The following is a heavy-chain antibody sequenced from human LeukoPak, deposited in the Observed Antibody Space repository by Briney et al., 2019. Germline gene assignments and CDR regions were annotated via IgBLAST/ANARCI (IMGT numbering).Heavy chain of an antibody. V-gene: IGHV4-4*09. Sequence: SETLSLTCTVSGGSISSYYWSWIRQPPGKGLEWIGYIYTSGGTNYNPSLKSRVTISVDTSKNQFSLKLSSVTAADTAVYYCARHEAYYDFWSTPWFDPWGQGTLVTVSS. J-gene: IGHJ5*02. CDR1: GGSISSYY. CDR2: IYTSGGT. D-gene: IGHD3-3*01. CDR3: ARHEAYYDFWSTPWFDP.